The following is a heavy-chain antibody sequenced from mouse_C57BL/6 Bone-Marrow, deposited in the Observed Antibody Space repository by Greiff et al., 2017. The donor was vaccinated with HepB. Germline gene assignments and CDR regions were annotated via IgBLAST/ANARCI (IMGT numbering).Heavy chain of an antibody. D-gene: IGHD5-5*01. CDR3: ARETLPRDY. J-gene: IGHJ4*01. V-gene: IGHV1-82*01. CDR2: IYTGDGDT. Sequence: QVQLQQSGPELVKPGASVKISCKASGYAFSSSWMNWVKQRPGKGLEWIGRIYTGDGDTNYNGKFKGKATLTADKSSSTAYMQLSSLTSEDSAVYFCARETLPRDYWGQGTSVTVSS. CDR1: GYAFSSSW.